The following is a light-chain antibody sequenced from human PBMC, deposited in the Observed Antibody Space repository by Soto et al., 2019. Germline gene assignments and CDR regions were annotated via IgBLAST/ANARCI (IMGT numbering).Light chain of an antibody. CDR1: SRDVGGYYF. Sequence: QSALTQPASVSGSPGQSITISCTGTSRDVGGYYFVSWYQQRPGKAPQLMIYEVSNRPSGVSNRFSGSKSGNTASLTISGLQAEDEADYYCTSYTSSSTYVFGTGTKLTVL. CDR2: EVS. J-gene: IGLJ1*01. V-gene: IGLV2-14*01. CDR3: TSYTSSSTYV.